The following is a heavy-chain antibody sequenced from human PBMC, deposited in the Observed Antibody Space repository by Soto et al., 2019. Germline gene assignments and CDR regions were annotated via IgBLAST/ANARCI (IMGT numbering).Heavy chain of an antibody. CDR2: IYYSGST. CDR3: MLGSGWKDFDY. CDR1: GGSISSSSYY. V-gene: IGHV4-39*01. D-gene: IGHD3-22*01. Sequence: SETLSLACTVSGGSISSSSYYWGWIRQPPGKGLEWIGSIYYSGSTYYNPSLKSRVTISVDTSKNQFSLKLSSVTAADTAVYYCMLGSGWKDFDYWGQGTLVTVSS. J-gene: IGHJ4*02.